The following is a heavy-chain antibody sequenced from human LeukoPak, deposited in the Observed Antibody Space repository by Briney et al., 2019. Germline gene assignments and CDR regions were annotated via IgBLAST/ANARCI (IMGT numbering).Heavy chain of an antibody. CDR2: VFYSGTT. Sequence: SETLSLTCTVSGDSVSNSYWSWIRQPPGKGLEWIGYVFYSGTTDYNPSVQSRVTISIDTSKNQFSLNLDSVTAADTAVYYCARVSYYPPYYFDSWGQGTLGTVSS. J-gene: IGHJ4*02. D-gene: IGHD3-22*01. V-gene: IGHV4-59*02. CDR1: GDSVSNSY. CDR3: ARVSYYPPYYFDS.